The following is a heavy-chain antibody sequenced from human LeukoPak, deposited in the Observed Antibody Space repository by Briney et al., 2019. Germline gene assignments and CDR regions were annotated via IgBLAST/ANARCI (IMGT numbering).Heavy chain of an antibody. CDR2: MNPNSGNT. D-gene: IGHD4-17*01. CDR1: GYTFTSYD. J-gene: IGHJ3*02. Sequence: ASVKVSCKASGYTFTSYDINWVRQATRQGLEWMGWMNPNSGNTGYAQKFQGRVTITRNTSISTAYMELCSLRSEDTAVYYCASIHPYGSSAFDIWGQGTMVTVSS. V-gene: IGHV1-8*03. CDR3: ASIHPYGSSAFDI.